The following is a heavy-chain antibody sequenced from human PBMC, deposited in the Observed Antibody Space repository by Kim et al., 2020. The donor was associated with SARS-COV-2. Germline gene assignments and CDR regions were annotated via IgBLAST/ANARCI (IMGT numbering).Heavy chain of an antibody. CDR3: AGLAAGYGLDV. J-gene: IGHJ6*02. Sequence: SQTLSLTCGVSGDSIRYYYWSWIRQPPGKELEWIGYIYHTGNTNYNPSLKSRVTISVDTSKNQFSLKLTSVTAADTAVYYCAGLAAGYGLDVWGQGTTVTVSS. V-gene: IGHV4-59*01. CDR2: IYHTGNT. CDR1: GDSIRYYY. D-gene: IGHD6-13*01.